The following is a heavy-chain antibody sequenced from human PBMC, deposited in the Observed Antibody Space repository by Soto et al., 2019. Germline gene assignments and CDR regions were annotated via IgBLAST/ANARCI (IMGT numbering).Heavy chain of an antibody. D-gene: IGHD3-22*01. J-gene: IGHJ3*01. Sequence: GGSLRLSCAASGFTFRNYGMNWVRQAPGKGLEWVSYIGIGSSTKYYADSVKGRFTISRDNVKNSLYLQMNSLRAEDTAVYYWARDQLYYNDISGRPLNAFDVWGQGTMVTVSS. CDR3: ARDQLYYNDISGRPLNAFDV. V-gene: IGHV3-48*01. CDR2: IGIGSSTK. CDR1: GFTFRNYG.